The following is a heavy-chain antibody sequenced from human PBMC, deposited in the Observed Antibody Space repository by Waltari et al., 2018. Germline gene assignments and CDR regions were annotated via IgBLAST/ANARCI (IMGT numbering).Heavy chain of an antibody. V-gene: IGHV3-21*02. CDR1: GFPFTIYI. CDR2: ISGSSDYI. CDR3: ARVGVHPNPYFFYGMDV. D-gene: IGHD3-16*01. J-gene: IGHJ6*02. Sequence: EVQLVESGGGLVKPGGSLRLSCAASGFPFTIYIMNWVRLAPGKGLEWVSSISGSSDYIHYADSVKGRFTMSRDNAKNSLFLLMDSLRVEDSAIYYCARVGVHPNPYFFYGMDVWGQGTTVSVSS.